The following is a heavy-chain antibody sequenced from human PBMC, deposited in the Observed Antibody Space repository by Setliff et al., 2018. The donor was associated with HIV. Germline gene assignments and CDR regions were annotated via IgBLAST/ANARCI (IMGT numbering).Heavy chain of an antibody. Sequence: GGSLRLSCAASGFTFDDYGMSWVRQAPGKGLEWVSGISDSGDNTYYADSVKGRFTISRDNSRDTLYLQMNSLRVEDTAVYFCAKTIAALDYWGQGTLVTVSS. CDR3: AKTIAALDY. V-gene: IGHV3-23*01. D-gene: IGHD6-13*01. J-gene: IGHJ4*02. CDR2: ISDSGDNT. CDR1: GFTFDDYG.